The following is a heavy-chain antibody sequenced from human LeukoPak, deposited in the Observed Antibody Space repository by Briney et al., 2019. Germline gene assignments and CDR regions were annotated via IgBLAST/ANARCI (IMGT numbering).Heavy chain of an antibody. CDR2: IRSKAYGGTT. CDR1: GFTFGDYA. V-gene: IGHV3-49*03. J-gene: IGHJ4*02. CDR3: TSAVDTAVFDY. Sequence: PGGSLRLSCTASGFTFGDYAMSWFRQAPEKGLEWVGFIRSKAYGGTTEYAASVKGRFTISRDDSKSIAYLQMNSLKTEDTAVYYCTSAVDTAVFDYWGQGTLVTVSS. D-gene: IGHD5-18*01.